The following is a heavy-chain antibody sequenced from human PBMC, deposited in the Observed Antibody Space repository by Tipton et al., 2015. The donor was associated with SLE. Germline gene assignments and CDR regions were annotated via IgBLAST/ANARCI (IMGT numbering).Heavy chain of an antibody. CDR2: SWYDGSNK. D-gene: IGHD5-12*01. Sequence: AVSGFTFSSYGMHWVRQAPGKGLEWVAISWYDGSNKYYADSVKGRFTISRDNSKNTLYLQMNSLRAEDTAMYYCAKDAGYEDYYMDVWGKGTTVTVSS. J-gene: IGHJ6*03. V-gene: IGHV3-30*02. CDR1: GFTFSSYG. CDR3: AKDAGYEDYYMDV.